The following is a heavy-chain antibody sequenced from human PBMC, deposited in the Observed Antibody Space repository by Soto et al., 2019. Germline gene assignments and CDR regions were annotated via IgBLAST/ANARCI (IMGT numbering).Heavy chain of an antibody. Sequence: SETLSLTCTVSGGSISSSSYYWGWIRQPPGKGLEWIGSIYYSGSTYYNPSLKSRVTISVDTSKNQFSLKLSSVTAADTAVYYCARNPLGYCSGGSCYSGYDYWGQGTLVTVSS. CDR2: IYYSGST. D-gene: IGHD2-15*01. CDR3: ARNPLGYCSGGSCYSGYDY. J-gene: IGHJ4*02. CDR1: GGSISSSSYY. V-gene: IGHV4-39*01.